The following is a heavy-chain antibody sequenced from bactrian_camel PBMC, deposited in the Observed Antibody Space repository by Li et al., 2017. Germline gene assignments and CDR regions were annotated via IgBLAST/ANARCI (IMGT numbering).Heavy chain of an antibody. Sequence: QLVESGGGTVEPGDSLKLTCKASGFTFRSHYMYWLRQAPGKQLEGIAGVTTFGRPTDVADSVKGRFIISRDNDENTVYLQMNRLQPEDTGVYFCANVPPTSLAVGLGARGQGTQVTVS. J-gene: IGHJ4*01. D-gene: IGHD5*01. CDR2: VTTFGRPT. CDR1: GFTFRSHY. V-gene: IGHV3S1*01.